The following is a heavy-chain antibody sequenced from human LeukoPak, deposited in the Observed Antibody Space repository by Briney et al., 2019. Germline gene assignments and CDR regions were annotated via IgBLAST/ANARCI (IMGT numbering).Heavy chain of an antibody. V-gene: IGHV3-7*01. CDR1: GLTFSNYW. CDR2: IKQDGSEI. J-gene: IGHJ6*03. D-gene: IGHD1-26*01. CDR3: ARVSSGSYFGYYYYYMDV. Sequence: GGSLRLSCAASGLTFSNYWMGWDRQAPGKGLEWAANIKQDGSEIYYVDSVKGRFTISRDNAKNTLYLQMNSLRAEDTAVYYCARVSSGSYFGYYYYYMDVWGKGTTVTVSS.